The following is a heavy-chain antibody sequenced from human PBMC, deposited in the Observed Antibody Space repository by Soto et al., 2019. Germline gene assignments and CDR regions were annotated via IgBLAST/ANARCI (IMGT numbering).Heavy chain of an antibody. Sequence: PGESLKISCNGSGYSFTSYWISWVRQMPGKGLEWMGRIDPSDSYTNYSPSFQGHVTISADKSISTAYLQWSSLKASDTAMYYCAKGGHYYDSSGYYSYFDYWGQGTLVTVSS. V-gene: IGHV5-10-1*01. CDR2: IDPSDSYT. CDR1: GYSFTSYW. D-gene: IGHD3-22*01. J-gene: IGHJ4*02. CDR3: AKGGHYYDSSGYYSYFDY.